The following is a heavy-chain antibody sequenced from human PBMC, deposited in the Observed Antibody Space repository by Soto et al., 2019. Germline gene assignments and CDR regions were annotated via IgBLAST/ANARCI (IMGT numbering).Heavy chain of an antibody. J-gene: IGHJ4*02. Sequence: LRLSCAASGFTFTRYSMNWVRQAPGKGLEWVSSISSTTNYIYYGDSMKCRFTISRDNAKNSLYLEMNSLRAEDTAVYYCARESEDLTSNFDYWGQGLLVTVSS. CDR3: ARESEDLTSNFDY. CDR1: GFTFTRYS. CDR2: ISSTTNYI. V-gene: IGHV3-21*06.